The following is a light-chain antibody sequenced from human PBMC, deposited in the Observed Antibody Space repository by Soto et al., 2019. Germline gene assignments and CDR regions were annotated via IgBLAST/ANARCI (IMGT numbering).Light chain of an antibody. CDR1: QSVSNIY. CDR2: GAS. CDR3: QQYSSSFRT. J-gene: IGKJ1*01. V-gene: IGKV3-20*01. Sequence: DIVLTQSPGTLSLSPGERATLSCRASQSVSNIYIAWYQQKPGQAPRVLIYGASRRATGIPDRSSGSGSGTDFTLTSSRLEPEDFAVYYCQQYSSSFRTFGQGTKVDIK.